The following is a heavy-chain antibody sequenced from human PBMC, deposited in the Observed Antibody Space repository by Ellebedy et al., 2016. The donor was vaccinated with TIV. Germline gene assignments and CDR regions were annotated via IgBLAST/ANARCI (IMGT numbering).Heavy chain of an antibody. V-gene: IGHV3-9*01. CDR3: AKGHSGWYEGAFED. D-gene: IGHD6-19*01. CDR2: ISWNGGSR. CDR1: GFIFDDYA. J-gene: IGHJ4*02. Sequence: GGSLRLXXAASGFIFDDYAIHWVRQPPGKGLEWVSGISWNGGSRGYADSVKGRFTISRDNGKNFLYLQMNSLRAEDTALYYCAKGHSGWYEGAFEDWGQGTLVTVSS.